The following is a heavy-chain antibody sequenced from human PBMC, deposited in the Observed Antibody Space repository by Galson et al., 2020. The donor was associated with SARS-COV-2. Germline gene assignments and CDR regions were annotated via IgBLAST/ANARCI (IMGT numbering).Heavy chain of an antibody. D-gene: IGHD2-15*01. J-gene: IGHJ6*03. V-gene: IGHV3-43D*04. CDR3: AKDIGYCSGGSCFYYYYMDV. Sequence: GGSLRLSCAASGFTFDDYAMHWVRQAPGKGLEWVSLISWDGGSTYYADSVKGRFTISRDNSKNSLYLQMNSLRAEDTALYYCAKDIGYCSGGSCFYYYYMDVWGKGTTVTVSS. CDR2: ISWDGGST. CDR1: GFTFDDYA.